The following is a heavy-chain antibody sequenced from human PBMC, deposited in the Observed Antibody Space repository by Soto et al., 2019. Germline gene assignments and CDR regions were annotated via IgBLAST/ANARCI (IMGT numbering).Heavy chain of an antibody. J-gene: IGHJ5*02. CDR2: IYPDNSNT. Sequence: VQLVQSGTEVKKPGESLQISCKGSGYFFAGYWIAWVRQMPGKGLEWMGIIYPDNSNTKYSRSFHGQDTISADKSSSTAYLQWSSLKASDTAIYYCARQGAAVPTVPLIWFDPWGQGTLVTVSS. CDR3: ARQGAAVPTVPLIWFDP. CDR1: GYFFAGYW. V-gene: IGHV5-51*01. D-gene: IGHD6-13*01.